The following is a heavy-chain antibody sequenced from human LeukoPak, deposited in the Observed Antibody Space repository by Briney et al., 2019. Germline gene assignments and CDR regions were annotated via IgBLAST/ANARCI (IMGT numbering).Heavy chain of an antibody. D-gene: IGHD4-11*01. CDR2: INHSGST. CDR1: GGSFSGYY. J-gene: IGHJ5*02. CDR3: ARGSNPRRAHSREFDP. V-gene: IGHV4-34*01. Sequence: SETLSLTCAVYGGSFSGYYWSWIRQPPGKGLEWIGEINHSGSTNYNPSLKSRVTISVDTSKNQFSLKLGSVTAADTAVYYCARGSNPRRAHSREFDPWGQGTLVTVSS.